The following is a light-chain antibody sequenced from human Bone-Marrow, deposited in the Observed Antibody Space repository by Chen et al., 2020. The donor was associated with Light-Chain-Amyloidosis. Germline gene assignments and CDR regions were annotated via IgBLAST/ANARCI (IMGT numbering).Light chain of an antibody. CDR1: ISNIGKNY. V-gene: IGLV1-51*01. CDR3: GAWDITLSARV. J-gene: IGLJ3*02. CDR2: DNH. Sequence: QSVLTQPPSVSAAPGQSVTISCSGDISNIGKNYVTWYQQYPGTAPKLLIFDNHQRPSGIPDRFSGSKSGTSATLIISGLQTGDEADYYCGAWDITLSARVFGGGTKLTVL.